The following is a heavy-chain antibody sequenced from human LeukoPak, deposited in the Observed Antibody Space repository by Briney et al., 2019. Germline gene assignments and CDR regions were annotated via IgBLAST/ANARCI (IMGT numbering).Heavy chain of an antibody. J-gene: IGHJ4*02. CDR1: GYTFTSYY. CDR2: INPSGGST. CDR3: ARDGYDILTGYKLDY. Sequence: ASVKVSCKASGYTFTSYYMHWVRQAPGQGLECMGIINPSGGSTSYAQKFQGRVTMTRDTSTSTVYMELSSLRSEDTAVYYCARDGYDILTGYKLDYWGQGTLVTVSS. D-gene: IGHD3-9*01. V-gene: IGHV1-46*01.